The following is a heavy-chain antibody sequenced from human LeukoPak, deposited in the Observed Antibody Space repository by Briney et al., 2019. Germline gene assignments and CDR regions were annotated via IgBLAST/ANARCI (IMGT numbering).Heavy chain of an antibody. J-gene: IGHJ6*03. CDR1: GFTFSSYW. V-gene: IGHV3-7*01. CDR2: IKQDGSEK. D-gene: IGHD6-13*01. CDR3: ARDKSSSWYYYYYYMDV. Sequence: PGESLRLSCAASGFTFSSYWMSWVRQAPGKGLEWVANIKQDGSEKYYVDSVKGRFTISRDNAKNSLYLQMNSLRAEDTAVYYCARDKSSSWYYYYYYMDVWGKGTTVTVSS.